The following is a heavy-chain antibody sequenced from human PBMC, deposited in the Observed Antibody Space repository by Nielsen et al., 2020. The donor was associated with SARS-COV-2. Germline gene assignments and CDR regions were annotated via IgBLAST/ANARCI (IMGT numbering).Heavy chain of an antibody. Sequence: GESLKISCVASGLFLENHAMHWVRQAPGKGLEWVALISSAGRETLYADSVQGRFSISRDTSKRTVYLQMNSLRREDTAVYFCAGETQACSSGWSYACYFDFWGQGAPVTVSS. CDR1: GLFLENHA. V-gene: IGHV3-30*03. D-gene: IGHD6-19*01. CDR2: ISSAGRET. J-gene: IGHJ4*02. CDR3: AGETQACSSGWSYACYFDF.